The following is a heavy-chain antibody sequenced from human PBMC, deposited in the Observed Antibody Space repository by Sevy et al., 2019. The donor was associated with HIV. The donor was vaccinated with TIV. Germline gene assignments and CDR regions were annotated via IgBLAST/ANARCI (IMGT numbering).Heavy chain of an antibody. CDR1: GGTFSSYA. CDR2: IIPIFGTA. CDR3: ARVTIFGVVTSYDYGMDV. V-gene: IGHV1-69*13. Sequence: ASVKVSCKASGGTFSSYAISWVRQAPGQGLEWMGGIIPIFGTANYAQKFQGRVTITADESTSTAYMELGSLRSEDTAGYYCARVTIFGVVTSYDYGMDVWGQGTTVTVSS. D-gene: IGHD3-3*01. J-gene: IGHJ6*02.